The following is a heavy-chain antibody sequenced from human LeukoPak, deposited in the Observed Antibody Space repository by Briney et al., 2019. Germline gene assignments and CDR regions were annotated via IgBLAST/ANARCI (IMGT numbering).Heavy chain of an antibody. V-gene: IGHV3-48*03. CDR2: IRNTDNTI. CDR1: GFTFSSFE. CDR3: AREGNYYFDY. D-gene: IGHD1-7*01. Sequence: GGSLRLSCAASGFTFSSFEMHCVRQAPGKGLEWAPYIRNTDNTIYYSDSVKGRFTISRDNAKNSLYLQMNGLRAEDTAIYFCAREGNYYFDYWGQGTLVTVSS. J-gene: IGHJ4*02.